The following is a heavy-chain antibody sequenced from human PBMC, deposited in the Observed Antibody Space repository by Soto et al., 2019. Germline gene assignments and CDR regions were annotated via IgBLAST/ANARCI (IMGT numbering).Heavy chain of an antibody. CDR1: GFLFSDFG. CDR2: ISYDGSSQ. V-gene: IGHV3-30*03. Sequence: QVQMVESGGCVVQPGRSLRLTCSASGFLFSDFGMHWVRQAPGKGLEWVAVISYDGSSQYYAESVKGRFTISRDDSDHTLHLQMTSLRPDDTAVYHCARAGYCTRGNCYNYYSYGMDVWGQGTTVTVSS. CDR3: ARAGYCTRGNCYNYYSYGMDV. D-gene: IGHD2-2*02. J-gene: IGHJ6*02.